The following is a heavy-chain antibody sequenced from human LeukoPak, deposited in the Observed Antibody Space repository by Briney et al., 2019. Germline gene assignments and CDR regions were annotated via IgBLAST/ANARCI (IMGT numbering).Heavy chain of an antibody. D-gene: IGHD6-6*01. J-gene: IGHJ6*03. CDR2: IYTSGSA. CDR3: ARDSPRQLGHLYYYYYMDV. Sequence: TSETLSLTCTVSGGSISTYYWSWIRQPAGKGLEWMGRIYTSGSANYNPSLKSRVTMSVDTSKNQLSLNLTSVTAADTAVYYCARDSPRQLGHLYYYYYMDVWGKGTTVTVSS. V-gene: IGHV4-4*07. CDR1: GGSISTYY.